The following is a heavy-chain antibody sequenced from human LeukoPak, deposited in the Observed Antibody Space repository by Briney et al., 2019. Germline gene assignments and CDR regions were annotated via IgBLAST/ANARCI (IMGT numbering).Heavy chain of an antibody. CDR3: ASGRGSGSLR. V-gene: IGHV1-2*02. Sequence: ASVKVSCKASGYTLNVFFMQWVRQAPGQGLEWMGWINSNSGDTNYAQRFQGRVTMTLDTSNSAAYMELTSLTPDDTAMYYCASGRGSGSLRWGQGTLVTVSS. D-gene: IGHD1-26*01. J-gene: IGHJ4*02. CDR2: INSNSGDT. CDR1: GYTLNVFF.